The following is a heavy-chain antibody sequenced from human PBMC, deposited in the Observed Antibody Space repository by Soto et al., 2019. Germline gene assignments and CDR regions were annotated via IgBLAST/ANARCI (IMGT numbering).Heavy chain of an antibody. V-gene: IGHV1-18*04. J-gene: IGHJ3*02. CDR2: INAFDDDT. Sequence: QAQLEQSGPEVKRPGASLKVSCKASAYTFTSYHISWVRQAPGQGIEWIVWINAFDDDTNYPQKFQDTATMTAHRSTDTAYLDLRSLGSDDTAIYYCARNLYGRAFDIWGQGTMVTVSS. CDR3: ARNLYGRAFDI. D-gene: IGHD2-8*01. CDR1: AYTFTSYH.